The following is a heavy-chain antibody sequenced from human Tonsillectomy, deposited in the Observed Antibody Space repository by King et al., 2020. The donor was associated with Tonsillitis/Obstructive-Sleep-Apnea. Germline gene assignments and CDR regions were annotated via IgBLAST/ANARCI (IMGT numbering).Heavy chain of an antibody. CDR1: GGSFSGYY. J-gene: IGHJ6*03. Sequence: VQLQQWGAGLLKPSETLSLTCAVYGGSFSGYYWSWIRQPPGRVLEWIGEINHSGSTNYNPSLKSQVTISVDTSKNQFSLKLGSVTAADPAVYYCARGPPFDFWGGFGYYMDVWGKGTTVTVSS. CDR3: ARGPPFDFWGGFGYYMDV. V-gene: IGHV4-34*01. CDR2: INHSGST. D-gene: IGHD3-3*01.